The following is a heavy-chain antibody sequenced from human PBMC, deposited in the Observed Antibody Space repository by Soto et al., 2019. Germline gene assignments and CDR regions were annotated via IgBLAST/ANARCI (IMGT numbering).Heavy chain of an antibody. V-gene: IGHV1-18*04. CDR1: ASTFTGYT. J-gene: IGHJ5*02. CDR3: ASVTVTSGRWFGP. CDR2: ISTFNGNT. Sequence: QVHLVQSGTEVKEPGASVKVSCKASASTFTGYTINWVRQAPGQGLEWMGWISTFNGNTKYAGNFEGRVTMTTNTSPTTAYMELTSLTFDDTAVYFCASVTVTSGRWFGPWGQGTLVSVSS. D-gene: IGHD4-17*01.